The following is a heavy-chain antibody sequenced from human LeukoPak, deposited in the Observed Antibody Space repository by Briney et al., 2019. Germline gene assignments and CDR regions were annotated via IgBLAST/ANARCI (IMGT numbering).Heavy chain of an antibody. V-gene: IGHV3-23*01. Sequence: GGSLRLSCAASGFTFSSYAMNWARQAPGKGLEWVSTISGGGGYTYYADSVKGRFTISRDSSKNALYLQMSSLRAEDTAVYYCTKGPSSGPPYYFDYWGQGTLVTVSS. D-gene: IGHD5-12*01. CDR3: TKGPSSGPPYYFDY. J-gene: IGHJ4*02. CDR1: GFTFSSYA. CDR2: ISGGGGYT.